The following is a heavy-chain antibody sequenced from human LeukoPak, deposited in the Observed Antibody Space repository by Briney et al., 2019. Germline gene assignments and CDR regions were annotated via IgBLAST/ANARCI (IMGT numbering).Heavy chain of an antibody. CDR1: GFILSQYS. CDR2: ISSDAYSK. Sequence: GGSLRLSCAASGFILSQYSMNWVRQAPGKGLEWVALISSDAYSKYNAASVKGRFTISRDNSKNTLSLQMNNLRPEDTAVYYCARGSGGDAYHPLDYWGQGILVTVSS. CDR3: ARGSGGDAYHPLDY. D-gene: IGHD3-16*01. V-gene: IGHV3-30-3*01. J-gene: IGHJ4*02.